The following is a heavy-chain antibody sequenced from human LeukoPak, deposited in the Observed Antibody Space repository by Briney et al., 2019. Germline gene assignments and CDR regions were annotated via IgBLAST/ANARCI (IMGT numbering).Heavy chain of an antibody. V-gene: IGHV3-9*01. J-gene: IGHJ4*02. CDR3: AKEPRIKVLLWFGESYFDY. D-gene: IGHD3-10*01. Sequence: SGGSLRLSCAASGFTFDDYAMHWVRQAPGKGLEWVSGISWNSGSIGYADSVKGRFTISRDNAKNSLYLQMNSLRAEDTALYYCAKEPRIKVLLWFGESYFDYWGQGTLVTVSS. CDR2: ISWNSGSI. CDR1: GFTFDDYA.